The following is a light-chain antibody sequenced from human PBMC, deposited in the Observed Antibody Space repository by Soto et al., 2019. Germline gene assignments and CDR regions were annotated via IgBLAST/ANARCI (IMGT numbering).Light chain of an antibody. Sequence: QSALAQPPSASGSPGQSVTLSCTGTSSDVGANNYVSWYQHHPGKAPKLIIYDVTERPSGVPDRFSGSKSGNTASLTVSGLQSEDEADYYCGSYAGSNSWVFGGGTKLTVL. V-gene: IGLV2-8*01. CDR3: GSYAGSNSWV. J-gene: IGLJ3*02. CDR1: SSDVGANNY. CDR2: DVT.